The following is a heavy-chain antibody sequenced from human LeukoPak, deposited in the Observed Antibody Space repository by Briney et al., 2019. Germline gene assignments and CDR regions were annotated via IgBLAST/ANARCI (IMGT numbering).Heavy chain of an antibody. J-gene: IGHJ4*02. D-gene: IGHD3-16*01. CDR2: IARSGGYT. CDR1: GFTFSSYA. Sequence: GGSLRLSCAASGFTFSSYAMSWVRQAPGKGLEWVSAIARSGGYTYYADSVRGRFTISRDNSKNTLYLQMSSLRAEDTAVYYCAKLPAAGGDYVYMDSWGQGTLVTVSS. CDR3: AKLPAAGGDYVYMDS. V-gene: IGHV3-23*01.